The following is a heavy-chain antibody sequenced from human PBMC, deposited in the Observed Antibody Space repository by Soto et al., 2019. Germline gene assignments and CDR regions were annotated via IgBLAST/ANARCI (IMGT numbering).Heavy chain of an antibody. CDR1: GGTFSSYA. V-gene: IGHV1-69*01. Sequence: QVQLVQSGAEVKKPGSSVKVSCKASGGTFSSYAISWVRQAPGQGLEWMGGIIPIFGTANYAQKFQGRVTITADESTSTAYMGLSSLRSEDTAVYYCARAQGIAAAAMFDYWGQGTLVTVSS. CDR2: IIPIFGTA. J-gene: IGHJ4*02. CDR3: ARAQGIAAAAMFDY. D-gene: IGHD6-13*01.